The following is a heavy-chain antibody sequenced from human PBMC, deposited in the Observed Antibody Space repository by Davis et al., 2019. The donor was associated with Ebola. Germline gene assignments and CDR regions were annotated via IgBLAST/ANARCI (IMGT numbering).Heavy chain of an antibody. CDR2: INHSGST. J-gene: IGHJ6*02. Sequence: MPSETLSLTCAVYGGSFSGYYWSWIRQPPGKGLEWIGEINHSGSTNYNPSLKSRVTISVDTSKNQFSLKLSSVTAADTAVYYCAIKYYDFWSGYVWGQGTTVTVSS. CDR3: AIKYYDFWSGYV. V-gene: IGHV4-34*01. CDR1: GGSFSGYY. D-gene: IGHD3-3*01.